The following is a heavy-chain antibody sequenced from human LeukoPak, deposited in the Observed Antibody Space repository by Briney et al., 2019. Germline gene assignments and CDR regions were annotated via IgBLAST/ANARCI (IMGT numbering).Heavy chain of an antibody. V-gene: IGHV3-30*02. D-gene: IGHD3-9*01. Sequence: GGSLRLSCAASGFIFSSYGMHWVRQAPGKGLEWVTFIRYDGSDKYYADSVKGRFTVSRDNSKNTLYLQMNSLRAEDTAVYYCATARPVYDILTGFDYWGQGTLVTVSS. CDR1: GFIFSSYG. CDR2: IRYDGSDK. J-gene: IGHJ4*02. CDR3: ATARPVYDILTGFDY.